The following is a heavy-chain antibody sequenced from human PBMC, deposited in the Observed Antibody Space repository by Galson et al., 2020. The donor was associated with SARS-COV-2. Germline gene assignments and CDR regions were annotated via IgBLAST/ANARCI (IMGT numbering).Heavy chain of an antibody. D-gene: IGHD5-12*01. V-gene: IGHV3-48*02. CDR3: ARGSSGYDPTSPFEY. CDR1: GFTFSDSA. Sequence: TGGSLRLSCAASGFTFSDSAMNWVRQAPGKGLKWISYISSSGGTIYYADSVKGRFTISRDNDKNSLYLQMNSLRDEDTAVYYCARGSSGYDPTSPFEYWGQGTLVTVSS. J-gene: IGHJ4*02. CDR2: ISSSGGTI.